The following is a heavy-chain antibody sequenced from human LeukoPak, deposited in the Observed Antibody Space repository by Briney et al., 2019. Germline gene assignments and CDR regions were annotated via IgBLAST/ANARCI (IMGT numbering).Heavy chain of an antibody. D-gene: IGHD3-3*01. CDR1: GYTFTSYG. J-gene: IGHJ5*02. CDR3: ARGVTIFGVVNPGWFDP. Sequence: ASVKVSCKASGYTFTSYGISWVRQAPGQGLEWMGWISAYNGNTNYAQKLQGRVTMTTDTSTSTAYMELRSLRSDDTAVYYCARGVTIFGVVNPGWFDPWGQGTLVTVSS. CDR2: ISAYNGNT. V-gene: IGHV1-18*01.